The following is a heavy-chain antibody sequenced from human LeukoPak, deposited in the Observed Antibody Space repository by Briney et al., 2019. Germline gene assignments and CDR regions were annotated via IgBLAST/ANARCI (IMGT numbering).Heavy chain of an antibody. Sequence: ASETLSLTCTVSGNSISSGDNYWSWIRQPAGKGLEWIGRIYTSGSTNYNPSLKSRVTISGDTSKNQFSLRLSSVTAADTAVYYCAREADRWFDPWGQGTLVTVSS. J-gene: IGHJ5*02. CDR3: AREADRWFDP. V-gene: IGHV4-61*02. CDR2: IYTSGST. CDR1: GNSISSGDNY.